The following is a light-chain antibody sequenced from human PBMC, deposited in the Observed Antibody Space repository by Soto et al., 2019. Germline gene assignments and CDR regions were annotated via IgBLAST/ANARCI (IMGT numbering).Light chain of an antibody. CDR3: CSDAGSPNFVL. CDR1: SSDVGTYSL. Sequence: QSALTQPASVSGSPGQSIIISCTGASSDVGTYSLVSWYQQHPGKAPKLMIYEGSRRPSGFSNRFSGSTSDNTASLTFSGLQAEDESEYYCCSDAGSPNFVLFGGGTKLPLL. CDR2: EGS. V-gene: IGLV2-23*01. J-gene: IGLJ3*02.